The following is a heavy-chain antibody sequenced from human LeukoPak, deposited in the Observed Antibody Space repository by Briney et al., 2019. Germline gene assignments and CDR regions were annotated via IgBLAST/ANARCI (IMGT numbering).Heavy chain of an antibody. CDR3: TKARTASSSSCYNY. CDR1: GFTFSNYS. J-gene: IGHJ4*02. Sequence: PGGSLRLSCAASGFTFSNYSKTWVRQAPGKGLEWVSSISGSDTSTYYADSVKGRFTISRDNSKNTLELQMDSLRAEDTAVYYCTKARTASSSSCYNYWGQGILVTVSS. D-gene: IGHD2-2*02. V-gene: IGHV3-23*01. CDR2: ISGSDTST.